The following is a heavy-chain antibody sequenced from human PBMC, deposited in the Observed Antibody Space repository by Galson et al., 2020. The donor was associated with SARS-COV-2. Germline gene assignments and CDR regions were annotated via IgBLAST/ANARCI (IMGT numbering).Heavy chain of an antibody. D-gene: IGHD3-3*01. Sequence: GESLKISCTASGFTFGDYAMNWFRQAPGKGLEWVGFIRSKTYGGATEYAASVKGRFTISRDDSKSVAYLQMNSLKTEDSAMYYCSRHSVPILSGYYTTFDYWGQGTLVTVSS. V-gene: IGHV3-49*03. CDR3: SRHSVPILSGYYTTFDY. CDR1: GFTFGDYA. CDR2: IRSKTYGGAT. J-gene: IGHJ4*02.